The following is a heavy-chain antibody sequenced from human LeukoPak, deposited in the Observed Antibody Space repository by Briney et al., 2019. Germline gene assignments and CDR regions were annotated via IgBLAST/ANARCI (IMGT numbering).Heavy chain of an antibody. CDR3: ARVNGYNMYYFDY. J-gene: IGHJ4*02. D-gene: IGHD5-24*01. V-gene: IGHV1-8*03. CDR2: MNPNSGNT. Sequence: ASVKVSCKASGYTFTSYDINWVRQATGQGLEWMGWMNPNSGNTGYAQKFQGRVTITRNTSISTAYMELSSLRSEDTAVYYCARVNGYNMYYFDYWGKGTLVTVSS. CDR1: GYTFTSYD.